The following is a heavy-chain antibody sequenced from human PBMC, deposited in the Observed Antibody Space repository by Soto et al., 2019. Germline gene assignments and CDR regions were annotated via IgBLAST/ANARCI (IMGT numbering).Heavy chain of an antibody. J-gene: IGHJ4*02. CDR3: ARGGRTYYFDY. CDR2: ISSSGSYI. Sequence: GGSLRLSCAASGFTFSSYSMNWVRQAPGKGLEWVSSISSSGSYIYYADSVKGRFTISRDNAKNSLYLQMNSLRAEDTAVYYCARGGRTYYFDYWGQGTLVTVSS. V-gene: IGHV3-21*01. CDR1: GFTFSSYS.